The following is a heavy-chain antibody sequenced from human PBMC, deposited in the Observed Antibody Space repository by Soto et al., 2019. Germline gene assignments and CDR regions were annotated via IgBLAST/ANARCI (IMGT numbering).Heavy chain of an antibody. Sequence: SETLSLTCTVSGGSISSYYWSWIRQPPGKGLEWIGYIYYSGSTNYNPSLKSRVTISVDTSKNQFSLKLSSVTAADTAVCYCARYLTYYDFWSGYYTSGAWFDPWGQGTLVTVS. J-gene: IGHJ5*02. CDR1: GGSISSYY. V-gene: IGHV4-59*08. CDR2: IYYSGST. CDR3: ARYLTYYDFWSGYYTSGAWFDP. D-gene: IGHD3-3*01.